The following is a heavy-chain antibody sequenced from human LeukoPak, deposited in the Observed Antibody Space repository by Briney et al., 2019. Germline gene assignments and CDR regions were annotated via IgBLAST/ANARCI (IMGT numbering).Heavy chain of an antibody. D-gene: IGHD1-26*01. CDR2: IYPTDSYT. CDR3: ARHSPEWDLLGGGDAFNL. Sequence: GESLKISCKGSGYSFTNCWIGWVRQMPGKGLEWMGIIYPTDSYTKYSPPFHIKYNPSFEDQVTISADTSTNTAYLQWSSLRASDTAMYYCARHSPEWDLLGGGDAFNLWGQGTLVTVSS. CDR1: GYSFTNCW. J-gene: IGHJ4*02. V-gene: IGHV5-51*01.